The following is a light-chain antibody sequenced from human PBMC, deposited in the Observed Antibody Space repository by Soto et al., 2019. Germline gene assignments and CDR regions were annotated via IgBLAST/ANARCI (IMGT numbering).Light chain of an antibody. Sequence: EILMTQSPSTLSVSPGERATLSCRASQSVSSNLAWYQQKPGQAPRLLIYGASTRATGIPARFSGSGSGTEFTLPISSLQYADFAVYYCQQYNNWPPWTFGQGTKVDI. CDR1: QSVSSN. CDR2: GAS. J-gene: IGKJ1*01. CDR3: QQYNNWPPWT. V-gene: IGKV3-15*01.